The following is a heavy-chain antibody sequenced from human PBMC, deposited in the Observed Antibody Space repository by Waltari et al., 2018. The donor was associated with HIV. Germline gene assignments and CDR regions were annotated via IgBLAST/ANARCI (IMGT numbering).Heavy chain of an antibody. CDR3: VRDDPGYGPIDY. V-gene: IGHV3-11*05. D-gene: IGHD5-18*01. J-gene: IGHJ4*02. CDR1: GFEFRHYS. Sequence: LVESGGGVVKTGASLRLVCEASGFEFRHYSLNWFRQSPMRGLEWVAAIRRASNEKSYGESVRGRFVISRDDAKSCVYLEMNSLREEDTARYFCVRDDPGYGPIDYWGQGTLVTV. CDR2: IRRASNEK.